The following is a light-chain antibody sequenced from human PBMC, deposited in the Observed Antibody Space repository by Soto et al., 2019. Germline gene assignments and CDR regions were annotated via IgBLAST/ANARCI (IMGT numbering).Light chain of an antibody. CDR2: EVS. J-gene: IGLJ2*01. CDR1: SSDVGGYNY. CDR3: SSKRSSSTLV. Sequence: QSALTQPASVSGSPGQSITISCTGTSSDVGGYNYVSWYQQHPGKAPKLMIYEVSNRPSGVSNRFSGSKSGNTASLTISGLQAEDEADYYGSSKRSSSTLVFGGGTKLTVL. V-gene: IGLV2-14*01.